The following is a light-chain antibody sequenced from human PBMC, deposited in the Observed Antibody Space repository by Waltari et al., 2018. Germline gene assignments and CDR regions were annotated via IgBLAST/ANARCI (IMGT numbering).Light chain of an antibody. V-gene: IGKV4-1*01. J-gene: IGKJ5*01. Sequence: DIVMTQSPDSLAVSLGERATIHCKSSQSVLHRSDNKNYLGWYQQKPGLPPKLLIYWASTRESGVPDRFSGSGSGTDFTLTISSLQAEDVAVYYCQQYYSSPVTFGQGTRLEIK. CDR2: WAS. CDR3: QQYYSSPVT. CDR1: QSVLHRSDNKNY.